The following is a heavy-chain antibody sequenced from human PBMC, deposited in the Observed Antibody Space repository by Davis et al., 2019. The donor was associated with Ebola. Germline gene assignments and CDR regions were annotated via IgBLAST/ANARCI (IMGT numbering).Heavy chain of an antibody. V-gene: IGHV3-30-3*02. D-gene: IGHD1-1*01. Sequence: PGGSLRLSCAASGFTFSSYAMHWVRQAPGKGLEWVAVISYDGSNKYYADSVKGRFTISRDNSKNTLYLQMNSLRVEDTAVYHCVKKGRLVPGNSWFDAWGQGTLVTVSS. CDR3: VKKGRLVPGNSWFDA. CDR2: ISYDGSNK. J-gene: IGHJ5*02. CDR1: GFTFSSYA.